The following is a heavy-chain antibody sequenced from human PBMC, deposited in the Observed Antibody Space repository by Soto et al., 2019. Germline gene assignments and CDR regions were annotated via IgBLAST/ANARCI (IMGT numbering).Heavy chain of an antibody. CDR3: ARARGLPEYSSSFGKPFDI. D-gene: IGHD6-6*01. CDR2: INPNSGGT. Sequence: QVQLVQSGAEVKKPGASVKVSCKASGYTFTGYYMHWVRQAPGQGLEWMGWINPNSGGTNYAQKFQGWATMTRDTSNSTAYMDLSRLRADDTAVYYCARARGLPEYSSSFGKPFDIWGQGTMVTLS. V-gene: IGHV1-2*04. J-gene: IGHJ3*02. CDR1: GYTFTGYY.